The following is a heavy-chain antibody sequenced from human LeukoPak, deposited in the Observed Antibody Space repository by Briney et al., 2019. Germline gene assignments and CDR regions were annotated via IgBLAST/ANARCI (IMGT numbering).Heavy chain of an antibody. V-gene: IGHV1-24*01. CDR1: GYPLNELS. CDR3: ATAGLMGPTYFGLFV. CDR2: FHREDGDK. D-gene: IGHD2-8*01. J-gene: IGHJ6*02. Sequence: ASVRVSCRVSGYPLNELSMHWVRQAPGKGLEWMGGFHREDGDKIYAQSFQGRFTLTKDTSADTAYMELSGLRSEDTAVYYCATAGLMGPTYFGLFVWGQGTTVTVSS.